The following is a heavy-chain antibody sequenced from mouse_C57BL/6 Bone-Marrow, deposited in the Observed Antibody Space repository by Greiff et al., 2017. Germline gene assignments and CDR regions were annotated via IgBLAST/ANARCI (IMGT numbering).Heavy chain of an antibody. CDR3: AGSYYYGSSYWFAY. Sequence: QVQLQQPGAELVMPGASVKLSCKASGYTFTSSWMHWVKQRPGQGLEWIGEIDPSDSYTNYNQKFKGKSTLTVDKSSSTAYMQLSSLTSEDSAVYYCAGSYYYGSSYWFAYWGQGTLVTVSA. D-gene: IGHD1-1*01. V-gene: IGHV1-69*01. CDR1: GYTFTSSW. J-gene: IGHJ3*01. CDR2: IDPSDSYT.